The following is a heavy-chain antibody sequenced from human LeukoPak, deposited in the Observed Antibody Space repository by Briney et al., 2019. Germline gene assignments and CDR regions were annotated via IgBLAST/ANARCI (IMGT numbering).Heavy chain of an antibody. CDR3: ARGFLYYDFLDAFDI. J-gene: IGHJ3*02. D-gene: IGHD3-3*01. V-gene: IGHV1-69*13. CDR2: IIPIFGTA. CDR1: GGTFSSYA. Sequence: SVKVSCKASGGTFSSYAISWVRQAPGQGLEWMGGIIPIFGTANYAQKFRGRVTITADESTSTAYMELSSLRSEDTAVYYCARGFLYYDFLDAFDIWGQGTMVTVSS.